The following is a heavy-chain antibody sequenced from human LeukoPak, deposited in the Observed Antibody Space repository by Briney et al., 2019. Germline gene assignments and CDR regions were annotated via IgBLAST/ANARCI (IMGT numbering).Heavy chain of an antibody. Sequence: SETLSLTCTVSGGSISSYYWSWIRQPPGKGLEWIGYIYYSGSTNYNPSLKSRVTISVDTSKNQFSLTLSSVTAADTAVYYCARDTGSYSFDYWGQGTLVTVSS. D-gene: IGHD1-26*01. CDR3: ARDTGSYSFDY. CDR2: IYYSGST. V-gene: IGHV4-59*01. CDR1: GGSISSYY. J-gene: IGHJ4*02.